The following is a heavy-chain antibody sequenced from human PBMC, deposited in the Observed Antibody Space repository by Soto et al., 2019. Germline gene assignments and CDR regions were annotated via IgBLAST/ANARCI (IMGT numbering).Heavy chain of an antibody. CDR1: GFSFSSYA. J-gene: IGHJ6*02. CDR2: ISYDGTNK. V-gene: IGHV3-30-3*01. Sequence: QVQLVESGGGVVQPGRSLRLSCAASGFSFSSYAMHWVRQAPGKGLEWVAVISYDGTNKYYADSVKGRFTISRDNSKNTLYLQMNSLRAEDTALYYCVGAEEGYYCYGMDVWGQGTTVTVSS. CDR3: VGAEEGYYCYGMDV.